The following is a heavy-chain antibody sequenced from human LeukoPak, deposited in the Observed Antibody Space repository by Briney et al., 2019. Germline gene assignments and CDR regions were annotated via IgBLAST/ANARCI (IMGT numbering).Heavy chain of an antibody. V-gene: IGHV3-30*18. CDR3: AKGGNIAVAGTGIED. J-gene: IGHJ4*02. CDR2: ISYDGSNK. D-gene: IGHD6-19*01. Sequence: PGRSLRLSCAASGFTFSSYGMHWVRQAPGKGLEWVAVISYDGSNKYYADSVKGRFTISRDNSKNTLYLLMNSLRAEDTAVYYCAKGGNIAVAGTGIEDWGQGTLVTVSS. CDR1: GFTFSSYG.